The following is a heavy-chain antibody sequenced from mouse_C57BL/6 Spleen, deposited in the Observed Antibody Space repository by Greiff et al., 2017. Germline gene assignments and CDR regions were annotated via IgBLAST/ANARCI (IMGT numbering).Heavy chain of an antibody. CDR2: ISYDGSN. CDR1: GYSITSGYY. Sequence: EVKLQESGPGLVKPSQSLSLTCSVTGYSITSGYYWNWIRQFPGNKLEWMGYISYDGSNNYNPSLKNRISITRDTSKNQFFLKLNSVTTEDTATYYCARNGNYVYFDVWGTGTTVTVSS. V-gene: IGHV3-6*01. J-gene: IGHJ1*03. D-gene: IGHD2-1*01. CDR3: ARNGNYVYFDV.